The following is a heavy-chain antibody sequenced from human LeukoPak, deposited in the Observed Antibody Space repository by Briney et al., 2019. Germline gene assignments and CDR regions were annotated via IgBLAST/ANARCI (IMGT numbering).Heavy chain of an antibody. Sequence: SETLSLTCAVYGGSFSGYYWSWLRQPPGKGLEWIGEINHSGSTNYNPSLKSRVTISVDTSKNQFSLKLSSVTAADTAVYYCARTKGRRAAAGWFDPWGQGTLVTVSS. J-gene: IGHJ5*02. CDR1: GGSFSGYY. CDR3: ARTKGRRAAAGWFDP. CDR2: INHSGST. V-gene: IGHV4-34*01. D-gene: IGHD6-13*01.